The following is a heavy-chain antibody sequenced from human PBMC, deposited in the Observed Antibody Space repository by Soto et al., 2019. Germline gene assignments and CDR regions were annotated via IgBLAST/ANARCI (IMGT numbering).Heavy chain of an antibody. CDR1: GFNFQDYT. V-gene: IGHV3-43*01. CDR2: FSWDGRST. D-gene: IGHD1-26*01. Sequence: EVQLVESGGVAVQPGGSLRLSCAASGFNFQDYTMHWVRQPPGKGLERVSLFSWDGRSTYYADSVKGRFTISRDNSKNSLYMQLNSLRNEDTALYYCAKGKGGYYYGMDVWGQGTTVTVFS. J-gene: IGHJ6*02. CDR3: AKGKGGYYYGMDV.